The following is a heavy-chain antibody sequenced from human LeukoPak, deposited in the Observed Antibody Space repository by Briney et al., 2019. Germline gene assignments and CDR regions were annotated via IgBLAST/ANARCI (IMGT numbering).Heavy chain of an antibody. CDR2: IYYNGST. Sequence: SETLSLTCTVSGGSISSYYWSWIRQPPGKGLEWIGYIYYNGSTNYNPSLKSRVTISVDTSKNQFSLKLSSVTAANTAVYYCAMVIAAAGTDYYYMDVWGKGTTVTVSS. CDR1: GGSISSYY. D-gene: IGHD6-13*01. J-gene: IGHJ6*03. V-gene: IGHV4-59*01. CDR3: AMVIAAAGTDYYYMDV.